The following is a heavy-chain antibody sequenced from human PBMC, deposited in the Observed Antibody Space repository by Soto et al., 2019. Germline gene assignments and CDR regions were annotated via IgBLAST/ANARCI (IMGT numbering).Heavy chain of an antibody. CDR2: IYYSGST. CDR3: ARGSSWQDY. Sequence: KTSETLSLTCTVSGGSISSYYWSWIRQPPGKGLEWIGYIYYSGSTNYNPSLKSRVTISVDTSKNQFSLKLSSVTAADTAVYYCARGSSWQDYWGQGTLVTVSS. V-gene: IGHV4-59*01. J-gene: IGHJ4*02. CDR1: GGSISSYY. D-gene: IGHD6-13*01.